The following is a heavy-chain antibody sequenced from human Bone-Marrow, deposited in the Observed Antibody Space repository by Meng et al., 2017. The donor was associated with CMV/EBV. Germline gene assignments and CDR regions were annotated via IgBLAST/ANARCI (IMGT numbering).Heavy chain of an antibody. CDR2: IRSKANSYAT. J-gene: IGHJ4*02. CDR1: GFTFSGSA. D-gene: IGHD3-22*01. Sequence: GESLKISCAASGFTFSGSAMHWVRQASGKGLEWVGHIRSKANSYATAYAASVKGRFTISRDDSKNTAYLQMNSLKTEDTAVYYCTRHEAMIREWGQGTLVTVSS. CDR3: TRHEAMIRE. V-gene: IGHV3-73*01.